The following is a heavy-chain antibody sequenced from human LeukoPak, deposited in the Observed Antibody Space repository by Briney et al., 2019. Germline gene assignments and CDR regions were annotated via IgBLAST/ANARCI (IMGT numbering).Heavy chain of an antibody. D-gene: IGHD6-19*01. V-gene: IGHV3-20*04. J-gene: IGHJ3*02. Sequence: GGSLRLSCAASGFSFSSYSMNWVRQAPGKGLEWVSGINWNGGSTGYADSVKCRFTISRDNAKNSLYLQMNSRRAEDTALYYCARVVGSGWDHDAFDIWGQGTMVTVSS. CDR3: ARVVGSGWDHDAFDI. CDR1: GFSFSSYS. CDR2: INWNGGST.